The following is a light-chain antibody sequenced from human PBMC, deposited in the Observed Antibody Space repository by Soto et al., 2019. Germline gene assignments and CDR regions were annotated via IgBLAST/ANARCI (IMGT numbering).Light chain of an antibody. Sequence: QSALTQPASVSGSPGQSITISCTGTSSDVGKYNFVSWYRQHPGKAPKLIIYQVDKRPSGISNRFSGSKSGNTAPLTISGLQAEDEADYFCCSFAGTSTVFGGGTKVTVL. J-gene: IGLJ2*01. CDR3: CSFAGTSTV. CDR1: SSDVGKYNF. V-gene: IGLV2-23*02. CDR2: QVD.